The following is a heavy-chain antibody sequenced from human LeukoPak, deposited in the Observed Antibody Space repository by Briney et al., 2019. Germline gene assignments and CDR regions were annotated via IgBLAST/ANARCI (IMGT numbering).Heavy chain of an antibody. CDR3: ARVKVDSSSSQAFDI. CDR2: ISSSSSTI. J-gene: IGHJ3*02. CDR1: GFTFSSYS. V-gene: IGHV3-48*04. Sequence: PGGSLRLSCAASGFTFSSYSMNWVRQAPGKGLEWVSYISSSSSTIYYADSVKGRFTISRDNAKNSLYLQMNSLRAEDTAVYYCARVKVDSSSSQAFDIWGQGTMVTVSS. D-gene: IGHD6-13*01.